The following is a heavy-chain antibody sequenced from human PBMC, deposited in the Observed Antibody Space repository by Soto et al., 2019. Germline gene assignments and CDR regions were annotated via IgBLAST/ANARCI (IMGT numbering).Heavy chain of an antibody. CDR2: ISWDGGDT. CDR3: AIGGIAAAGHFDY. CDR1: GFTFDDYT. D-gene: IGHD6-13*01. V-gene: IGHV3-43*01. J-gene: IGHJ4*02. Sequence: EVQLVESGGVVVQPGGSLRLSCAASGFTFDDYTMHWVRQVPGKGLEWVSLISWDGGDTYYADSVKRRFTISRDNYKNSLYLQMNSLTTGDTALYYCAIGGIAAAGHFDYWGQGTLVTVSS.